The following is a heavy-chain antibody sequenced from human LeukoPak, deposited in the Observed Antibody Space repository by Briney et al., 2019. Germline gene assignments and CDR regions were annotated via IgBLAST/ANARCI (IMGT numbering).Heavy chain of an antibody. Sequence: PGGSLRLACAASGFTFRRDAMSWVRQAPGKGREWGSVISGYGESTKYADSGKGRFTIPRDRGKNTLCMEMNRQRAKDTAVYECAKNLFEPRNYYFDNWGQGTLVTVSS. CDR1: GFTFRRDA. V-gene: IGHV3-23*01. J-gene: IGHJ4*02. CDR2: ISGYGEST. CDR3: AKNLFEPRNYYFDN. D-gene: IGHD1-7*01.